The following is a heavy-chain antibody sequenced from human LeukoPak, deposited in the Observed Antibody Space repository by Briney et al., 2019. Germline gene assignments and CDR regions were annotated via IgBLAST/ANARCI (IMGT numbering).Heavy chain of an antibody. CDR1: GGSFSGYY. D-gene: IGHD3-22*01. V-gene: IGHV4-34*01. J-gene: IGHJ4*02. Sequence: SETLSLTCAVYGGSFSGYYWSWIRQPPGKGLEWIGEINHSGSTNYNPSLKSRVTISVDTSKNQFSLKLSSVTAADTAVYCCARESHYDSSGYLQYYFDYWGQGTLVTVSS. CDR3: ARESHYDSSGYLQYYFDY. CDR2: INHSGST.